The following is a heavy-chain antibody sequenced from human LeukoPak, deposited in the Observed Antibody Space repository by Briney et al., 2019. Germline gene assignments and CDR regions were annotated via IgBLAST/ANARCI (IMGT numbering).Heavy chain of an antibody. J-gene: IGHJ4*02. CDR2: IYTSGST. CDR3: AREVGYSSSWYGIYYFDY. CDR1: GGSISSYY. Sequence: SETLSLTCTVSGGSISSYYWSWIRQPAGKGLEWIGRIYTSGSTNYNPSLKSRVTMSVDTSKNLFSLKLSSVTAADTAVYYCAREVGYSSSWYGIYYFDYWGQGTLVTVSS. V-gene: IGHV4-4*07. D-gene: IGHD6-13*01.